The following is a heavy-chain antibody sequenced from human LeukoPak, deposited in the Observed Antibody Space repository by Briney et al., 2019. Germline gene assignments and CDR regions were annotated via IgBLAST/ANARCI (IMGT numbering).Heavy chain of an antibody. D-gene: IGHD5-12*01. V-gene: IGHV4-34*01. Sequence: SETLSLTCAVYGGSFSGYYWSWIRQPPGKGLEWIGEINHSGSTNYNPSLKSRVNISVDTSKNQFSLKLSSVTAADTAVYYCARDGEWLDAFDIWGQGTMVTVSS. CDR3: ARDGEWLDAFDI. CDR2: INHSGST. CDR1: GGSFSGYY. J-gene: IGHJ3*02.